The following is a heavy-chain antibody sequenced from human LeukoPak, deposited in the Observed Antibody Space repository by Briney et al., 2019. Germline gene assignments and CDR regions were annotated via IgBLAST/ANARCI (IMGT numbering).Heavy chain of an antibody. CDR3: ARDFSGSYYRGRFDP. CDR1: GYTFTSYG. D-gene: IGHD1-26*01. J-gene: IGHJ5*02. V-gene: IGHV1-18*01. CDR2: ISAYNGNT. Sequence: ASVKVSCKASGYTFTSYGISWVRQAPGQGLEWMGWISAYNGNTNYAQKLQGRVTMTTDTSTSTAHMELRSLRSDDTAVYYCARDFSGSYYRGRFDPWGQGTLVTVSS.